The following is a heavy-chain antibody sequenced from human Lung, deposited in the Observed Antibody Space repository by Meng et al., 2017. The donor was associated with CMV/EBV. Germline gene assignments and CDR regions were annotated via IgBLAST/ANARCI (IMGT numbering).Heavy chain of an antibody. D-gene: IGHD1-1*01. J-gene: IGHJ6*02. CDR2: SRSKDFRYAT. CDR1: GFSGSG. Sequence: GESLKISCAASGFSGSGIHWVRQASGKGLEWVGHSRSKDFRYATEFAASVKGRFTISRDESKNTAHLQMNSLKTEDTAVYYCTKDWRHAMDVWGQGTTVTVSS. V-gene: IGHV3-73*01. CDR3: TKDWRHAMDV.